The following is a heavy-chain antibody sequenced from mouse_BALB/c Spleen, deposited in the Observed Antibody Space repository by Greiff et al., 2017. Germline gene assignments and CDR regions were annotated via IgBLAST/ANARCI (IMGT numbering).Heavy chain of an antibody. CDR3: AGGVTIENLDY. Sequence: DVQLQESGPGLVKPSQSLSLTCTVTGYSITSDYAWNWIRQFPGNKLEWMGYISYSGSTSYNPSLKSRISITRDTSKNQFFLQLNSVTTEDTATYYCAGGVTIENLDYGGQGTTLTVSA. J-gene: IGHJ2*01. D-gene: IGHD2-1*01. CDR1: GYSITSDYA. V-gene: IGHV3-2*02. CDR2: ISYSGST.